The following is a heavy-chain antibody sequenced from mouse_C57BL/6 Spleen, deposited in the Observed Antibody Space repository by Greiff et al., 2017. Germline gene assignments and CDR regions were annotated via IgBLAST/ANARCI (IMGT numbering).Heavy chain of an antibody. Sequence: VQLKESGGGLVKPGGSLKLSCAASGFTFSDYGMHWVRQAPEKGLEWVAYISSGSSTIYYADTVKGRFTISRDNAKNTLFLQMTSMRSEDTAMYYCAREELGQAYWGQGTLVTVSA. V-gene: IGHV5-17*01. D-gene: IGHD4-1*01. CDR1: GFTFSDYG. CDR2: ISSGSSTI. CDR3: AREELGQAY. J-gene: IGHJ3*01.